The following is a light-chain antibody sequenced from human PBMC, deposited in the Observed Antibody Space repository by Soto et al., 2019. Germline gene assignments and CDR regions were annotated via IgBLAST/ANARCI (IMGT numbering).Light chain of an antibody. V-gene: IGKV1-12*01. J-gene: IGKJ4*01. CDR2: AAS. CDR3: QQASSFPLT. CDR1: HGIGTW. Sequence: DVQMTQSPSSVSASVGDRVTISCRASHGIGTWLAWYQQKPGKAPKLLITAASTFQSGVPSRFGGSGSCRDFTLTITTLLPEDFATYYCQQASSFPLTFGGGTKVEIK.